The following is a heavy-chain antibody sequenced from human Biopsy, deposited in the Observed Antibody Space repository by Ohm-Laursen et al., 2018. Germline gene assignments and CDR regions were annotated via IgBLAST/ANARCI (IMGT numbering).Heavy chain of an antibody. CDR2: RIPYFNTI. V-gene: IGHV1-69*01. CDR1: GVTFDTYA. CDR3: VGGQRGPPIGVTVPGDAFDL. Sequence: SSVKVSCKASGVTFDTYAFGWVRQAPGQGLEWMGGRIPYFNTIWHAQNFQDRVVITAERSARTADMQLSGLRPDDTAVYYCVGGQRGPPIGVTVPGDAFDLWGPGTMVTVSP. J-gene: IGHJ3*01. D-gene: IGHD2/OR15-2a*01.